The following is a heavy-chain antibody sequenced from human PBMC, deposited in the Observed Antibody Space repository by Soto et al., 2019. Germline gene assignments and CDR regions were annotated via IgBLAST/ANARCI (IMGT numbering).Heavy chain of an antibody. D-gene: IGHD3-22*01. V-gene: IGHV4-4*02. Sequence: VSLTCAASGGSISSSNWWSWVRQPPGKGLEWIGEIYHSGSTNYNPSLKSRVTISVDKSKNQFSLKLSSVTAADTAVYYCARAGLDSSGCLDYWGQGTLVTVSS. CDR1: GGSISSSNW. J-gene: IGHJ4*02. CDR3: ARAGLDSSGCLDY. CDR2: IYHSGST.